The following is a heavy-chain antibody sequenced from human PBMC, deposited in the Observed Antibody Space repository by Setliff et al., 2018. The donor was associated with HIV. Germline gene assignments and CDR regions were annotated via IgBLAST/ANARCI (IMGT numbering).Heavy chain of an antibody. CDR2: FYHSGST. J-gene: IGHJ2*01. Sequence: SETLSLTCAVSGYSISSGYYWGWVRQPPEKGLEWIGSFYHSGSTYYNPSLKSRVTISVDTSKNQFSLKLSSVTAADTAVYYCAREMFGGIAARLKYFDLWGRGTLVTVSS. D-gene: IGHD6-6*01. V-gene: IGHV4-38-2*02. CDR1: GYSISSGYY. CDR3: AREMFGGIAARLKYFDL.